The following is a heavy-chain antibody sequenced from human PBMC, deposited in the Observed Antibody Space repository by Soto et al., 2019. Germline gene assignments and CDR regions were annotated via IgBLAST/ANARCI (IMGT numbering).Heavy chain of an antibody. J-gene: IGHJ4*02. CDR2: IYHSGST. D-gene: IGHD1-26*01. CDR1: GGSISSGGYS. Sequence: KASETLSLTCAVSGGSISSGGYSWSWIRQPPGKGLEWIGYIYHSGSTYYNPSLKSRVTISVDRSKNQFSLKLSSVTAEDTAVYYCARAWWELTPFDYWGQGTLVTVSS. V-gene: IGHV4-30-2*01. CDR3: ARAWWELTPFDY.